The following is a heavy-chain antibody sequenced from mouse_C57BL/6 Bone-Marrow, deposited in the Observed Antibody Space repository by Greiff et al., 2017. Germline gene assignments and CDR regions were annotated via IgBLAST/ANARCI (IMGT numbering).Heavy chain of an antibody. CDR3: ARRGWLLRYWYFNV. CDR1: GFTFSSYG. CDR2: ISSGGSYT. D-gene: IGHD2-3*01. J-gene: IGHJ1*03. Sequence: DVKLVESGGDLVKPGGSLKLSCAASGFTFSSYGMSWVRQTPDKRLEWVATISSGGSYTYYPDSVKGRFTISRDNAKNTLYLQMSSLKSEDTAMYYCARRGWLLRYWYFNVWGTGTTVTVSS. V-gene: IGHV5-6*02.